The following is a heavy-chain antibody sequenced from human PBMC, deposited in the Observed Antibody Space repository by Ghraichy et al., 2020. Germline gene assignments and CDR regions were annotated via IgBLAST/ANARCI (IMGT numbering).Heavy chain of an antibody. CDR2: IKQGGGEK. Sequence: GGSLRLSCVGSEFSFNKFWMSWVRQAPGKGLEWVASIKQGGGEKHYADSLKGRIAISRDNTQNSLFLQLASLRVDDTAVYYCARARGGWCTTTNCFAEYAETWGEGTLVTVAA. J-gene: IGHJ5*02. D-gene: IGHD1-26*01. CDR3: ARARGGWCTTTNCFAEYAET. CDR1: EFSFNKFW. V-gene: IGHV3-7*01.